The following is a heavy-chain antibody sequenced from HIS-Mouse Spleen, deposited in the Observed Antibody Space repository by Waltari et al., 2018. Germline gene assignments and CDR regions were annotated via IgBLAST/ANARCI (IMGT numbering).Heavy chain of an antibody. CDR2: INPNSGGT. Sequence: QVQLVQSGAEVKKPGASVTVSCKASGDTVTGYYMHWVRQAPGQGLEWMGWINPNSGGTNYAQKFQGRVTMTRDTSISTAYMELSRLRSDDTAVYYCARGSGYSSSWDAFDIWGQGTMVTVSS. CDR1: GDTVTGYY. D-gene: IGHD6-13*01. V-gene: IGHV1-2*02. CDR3: ARGSGYSSSWDAFDI. J-gene: IGHJ3*02.